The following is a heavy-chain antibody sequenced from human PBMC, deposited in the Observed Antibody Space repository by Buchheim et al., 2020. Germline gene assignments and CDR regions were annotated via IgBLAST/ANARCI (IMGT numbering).Heavy chain of an antibody. D-gene: IGHD2-8*01. CDR2: ISYDGSNK. Sequence: QVQLVESGGGVVQPGRSLRLSCAASGFTFSSYAMHWVRQAPGKGLEWVAVISYDGSNKYYADSVKGRFTISRDNSKNTLYLQMNSLRAEDTAVYYCAREIPDIVLMVYASGHFDYWGQGTL. J-gene: IGHJ4*02. CDR1: GFTFSSYA. CDR3: AREIPDIVLMVYASGHFDY. V-gene: IGHV3-30-3*01.